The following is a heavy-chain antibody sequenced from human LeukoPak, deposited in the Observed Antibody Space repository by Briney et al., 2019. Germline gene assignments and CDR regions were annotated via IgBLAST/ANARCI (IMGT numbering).Heavy chain of an antibody. CDR2: INWNSGSI. CDR3: AKGVRITMVRGAFDI. CDR1: GFTFDDYA. J-gene: IGHJ3*02. V-gene: IGHV3-9*01. D-gene: IGHD3-10*01. Sequence: GGSLRLSCAASGFTFDDYAMYWVRQAPGKGLEWVSGINWNSGSIGYADSVKGRFTISRDNAKNSLYLQMNSLRAEDTALYYCAKGVRITMVRGAFDIWGQGTMVTVSS.